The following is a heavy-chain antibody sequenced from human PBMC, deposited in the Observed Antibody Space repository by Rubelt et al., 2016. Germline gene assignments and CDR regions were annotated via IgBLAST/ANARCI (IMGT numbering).Heavy chain of an antibody. J-gene: IGHJ6*02. D-gene: IGHD3-10*01. CDR2: ISSSSYT. V-gene: IGHV3-11*06. CDR3: ARERGEVVRGLYYGMDV. Sequence: GKGLEWVSYISSSSYTNYAGSVKGRFTISRDNAKNSLYLQMNSLRAEDTAVYYCARERGEVVRGLYYGMDVWGQGTTVTVSS.